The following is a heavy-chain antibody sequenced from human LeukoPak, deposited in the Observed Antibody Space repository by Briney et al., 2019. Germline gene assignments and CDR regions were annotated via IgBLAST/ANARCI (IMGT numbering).Heavy chain of an antibody. CDR1: GFTFSGYP. V-gene: IGHV3-30-3*01. Sequence: GKSLRLSCAASGFTFSGYPIHWVRQALGKGLEWVAVISYDGSNKYYADSVKGRFTISRDNSKNTLYLQMNSLRAEDTAVYYCARDEGYCSRTSCYGASKVMDVWGQGTAVIVSS. CDR3: ARDEGYCSRTSCYGASKVMDV. CDR2: ISYDGSNK. J-gene: IGHJ6*02. D-gene: IGHD2-2*01.